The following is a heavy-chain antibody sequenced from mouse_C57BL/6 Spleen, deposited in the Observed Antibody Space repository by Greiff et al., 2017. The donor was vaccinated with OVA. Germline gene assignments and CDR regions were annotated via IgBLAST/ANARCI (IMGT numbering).Heavy chain of an antibody. V-gene: IGHV2-9-1*01. CDR1: GFSFTSYA. CDR2: IWTGGGT. J-gene: IGHJ3*01. Sequence: VKLMESGPGLVAPSQSLSITCTVSGFSFTSYAISWVRQPPGKGLEWLGVIWTGGGTNYNSALKSRLSISKDNSKSQVFLKMNSLQTDDTARYYCARNPNYYGSSPAWFAYWGQGTLVTVSA. D-gene: IGHD1-1*01. CDR3: ARNPNYYGSSPAWFAY.